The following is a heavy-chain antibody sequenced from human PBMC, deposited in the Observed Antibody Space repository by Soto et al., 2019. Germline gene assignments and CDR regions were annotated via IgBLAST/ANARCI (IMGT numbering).Heavy chain of an antibody. CDR2: ISSSGSFI. CDR1: GFTFNSYT. D-gene: IGHD3-16*01. V-gene: IGHV3-21*06. J-gene: IGHJ4*02. CDR3: ARDGGAVRFFDY. Sequence: GGSLRLSCATSGFTFNSYTMNWVRQAPGKGLQWVSSISSSGSFIHYADSVKGRFTISRDNANNSLYLQMNSLRDEDTAVYYCARDGGAVRFFDYWGQGTLVTVSS.